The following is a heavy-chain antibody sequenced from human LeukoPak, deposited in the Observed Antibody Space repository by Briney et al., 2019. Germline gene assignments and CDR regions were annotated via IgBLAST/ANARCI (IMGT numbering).Heavy chain of an antibody. CDR3: ARQTTYYYDSSGYFLDY. J-gene: IGHJ4*02. V-gene: IGHV1-69*05. CDR1: GGTFSSYA. Sequence: SVKVSCKASGGTFSSYAISWVRQAPGQGLEWIGGIIAIFGTANYAQKFQGRVTMTRDMSTSTVYMELSSLRSEDTAVYYCARQTTYYYDSSGYFLDYWGQGTLVTVSS. D-gene: IGHD3-22*01. CDR2: IIAIFGTA.